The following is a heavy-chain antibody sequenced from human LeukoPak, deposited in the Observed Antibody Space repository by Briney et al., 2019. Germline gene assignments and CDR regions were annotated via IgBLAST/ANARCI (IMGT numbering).Heavy chain of an antibody. V-gene: IGHV4-31*03. D-gene: IGHD2-21*01. J-gene: IGHJ4*02. CDR1: GGSISSGNHY. CDR2: IFYSGST. CDR3: ASRSPPGETGYFDY. Sequence: SGTLSLTCTVSGGSISSGNHYWTWIRQLPGKGLEWIGYIFYSGSTYYNPSLKSRVTISVDTSNNQFSLKLNSVTAADTAVYYCASRSPPGETGYFDYWGQGTLVTVSS.